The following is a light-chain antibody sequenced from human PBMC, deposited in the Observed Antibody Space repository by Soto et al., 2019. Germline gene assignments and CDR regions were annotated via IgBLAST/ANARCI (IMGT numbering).Light chain of an antibody. V-gene: IGLV1-40*01. CDR2: GNG. CDR3: QSYDTSPSVV. J-gene: IGLJ2*01. CDR1: SSNIGAGYD. Sequence: QSVLTQPPSVSGAPGQRVTISCTGSSSNIGAGYDVHWYQQLPGAAPKLLIYGNGNRPSGVPDRFSGSKSGTSASLAITGLQAADEADYYCQSYDTSPSVVFGGGTKLTVL.